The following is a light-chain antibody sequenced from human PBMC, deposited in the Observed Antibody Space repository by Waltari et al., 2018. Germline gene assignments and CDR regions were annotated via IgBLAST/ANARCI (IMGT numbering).Light chain of an antibody. CDR2: GEN. V-gene: IGLV3-19*01. Sequence: SSELTQDPAVSVALGQTVRITCQGDSLRKYYATWYQQKPGQAPVLVIFGENKRPSGIQDGFSGSSSGNTASWTITGAQAEDEADYHCTSRDSSGYRHVFGTGTKVTVL. J-gene: IGLJ1*01. CDR3: TSRDSSGYRHV. CDR1: SLRKYY.